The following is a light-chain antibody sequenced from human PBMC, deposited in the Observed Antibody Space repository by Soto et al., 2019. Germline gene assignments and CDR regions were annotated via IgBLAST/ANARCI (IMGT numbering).Light chain of an antibody. J-gene: IGLJ2*01. CDR2: RNN. CDR1: RSNIGSNP. V-gene: IGLV1-44*01. Sequence: QSVLIQPPSTSGTPGQRVIISCSGNRSNIGSNPVNWYQQVPGTAPKLLIYRNNERPSGVPDRFSGSKSGTSASLAISGLQSEDEADYSCAAWDDNLYGPVFGGGTKLTVL. CDR3: AAWDDNLYGPV.